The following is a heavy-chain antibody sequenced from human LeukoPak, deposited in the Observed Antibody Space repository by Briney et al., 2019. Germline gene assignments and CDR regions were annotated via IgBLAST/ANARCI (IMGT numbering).Heavy chain of an antibody. J-gene: IGHJ6*02. CDR1: GFTFSSYS. CDR3: ARSSKSYYDSSGYFYYYYGMDV. Sequence: GGSLRLSCAASGFTFSSYSMTWVRQAPGKGLEWVSSISSSSSYIYYADSVKGRFTISRDNAKNSLYLQMNSLRAEDTAVYYCARSSKSYYDSSGYFYYYYGMDVWGQGTTVTVSS. CDR2: ISSSSSYI. D-gene: IGHD3-22*01. V-gene: IGHV3-21*04.